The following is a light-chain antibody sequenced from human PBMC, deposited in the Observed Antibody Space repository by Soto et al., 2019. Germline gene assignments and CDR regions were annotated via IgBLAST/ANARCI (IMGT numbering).Light chain of an antibody. V-gene: IGKV1-5*01. Sequence: DLQMTQSPSPLSASVGDRVTITCRASQSISSWLAWYQQKPGKAPKLLIYDASSLESGVPSRFSGSGSGTEFTLTISSLQPDDFATYYCQQYNSYSPLTFGGGTKVDI. CDR3: QQYNSYSPLT. CDR2: DAS. CDR1: QSISSW. J-gene: IGKJ4*01.